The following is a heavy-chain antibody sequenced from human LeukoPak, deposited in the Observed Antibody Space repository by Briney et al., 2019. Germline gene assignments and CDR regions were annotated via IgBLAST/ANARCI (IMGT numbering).Heavy chain of an antibody. V-gene: IGHV3-23*01. Sequence: PGGSLRLSCAAFGFTFSSYAMSWVRQAPGKGLGWVSAISGGGISTYYADSVKGRFTISRDKSKNALYLQMNRLRVEDTAVYYCARDAGTLWSNRGYVFDIWGQGTMVIVSS. CDR2: ISGGGIST. J-gene: IGHJ3*02. CDR1: GFTFSSYA. D-gene: IGHD2-21*01. CDR3: ARDAGTLWSNRGYVFDI.